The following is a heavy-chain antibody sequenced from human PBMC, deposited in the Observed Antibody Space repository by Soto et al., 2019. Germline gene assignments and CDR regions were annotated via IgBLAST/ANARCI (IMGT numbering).Heavy chain of an antibody. V-gene: IGHV1-69*01. J-gene: IGHJ5*02. CDR3: ATYCGGDLCSPQPHPGWFDP. D-gene: IGHD2-21*02. CDR1: GGTFSSYA. Sequence: QVQLVQSGAEVKKPGSSVKVSCKASGGTFSSYAISWVRQAPGQGLEWMGGIIPIFGTANYAQKFQGRVTITADESTSTAYMELSSLRSEDTAVYYCATYCGGDLCSPQPHPGWFDPWGQGTLVTVSS. CDR2: IIPIFGTA.